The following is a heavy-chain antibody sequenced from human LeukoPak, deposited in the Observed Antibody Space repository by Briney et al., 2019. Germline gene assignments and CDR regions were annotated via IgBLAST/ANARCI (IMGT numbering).Heavy chain of an antibody. CDR3: ARQEYYYDSSGRNWFDP. Sequence: GESLKISCKGSGYSFTSYWIGWVRQMPGKGLELMGIIYPGDSDTRYSPSFQGQVTISADKSISTAYLQWSSLKASDTAMYYCARQEYYYDSSGRNWFDPWGQGTLVTVSS. D-gene: IGHD3-22*01. V-gene: IGHV5-51*01. CDR2: IYPGDSDT. CDR1: GYSFTSYW. J-gene: IGHJ5*02.